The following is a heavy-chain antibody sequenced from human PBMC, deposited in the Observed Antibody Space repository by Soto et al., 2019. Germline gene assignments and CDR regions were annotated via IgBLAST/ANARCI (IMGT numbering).Heavy chain of an antibody. Sequence: QLQLQESGSGLVKPSQTLSLTCAVSGGSISSGGYSWSWIRQPPGKGLEWIGYIYHSGSTYYNPSRNKRVTISVDRSKNQFSLKLSSVTAADTAVYSCARGQVVAAQHWGQGTLVTVSS. J-gene: IGHJ4*02. CDR1: GGSISSGGYS. CDR2: IYHSGST. V-gene: IGHV4-30-2*01. D-gene: IGHD2-15*01. CDR3: ARGQVVAAQH.